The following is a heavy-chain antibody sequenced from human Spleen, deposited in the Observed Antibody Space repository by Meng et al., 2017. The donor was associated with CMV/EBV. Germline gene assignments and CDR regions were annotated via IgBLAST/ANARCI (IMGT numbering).Heavy chain of an antibody. V-gene: IGHV3-66*03. Sequence: SGFTVSSNYMSWVRQAPGKGLEWVSVIYSCGSTYYADSVKGRFTISRDNSKNTLYLQMNSLRAEDTAVYYCARGRRDGYKKLHYFDYWGQGTLVTVSS. J-gene: IGHJ4*02. CDR3: ARGRRDGYKKLHYFDY. CDR1: GFTVSSNY. CDR2: IYSCGST. D-gene: IGHD5-24*01.